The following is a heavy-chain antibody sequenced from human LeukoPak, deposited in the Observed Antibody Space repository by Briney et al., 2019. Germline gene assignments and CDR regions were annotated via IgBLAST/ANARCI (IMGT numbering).Heavy chain of an antibody. Sequence: GGSLRVSCAASGFTFSNYGIHWVRQAPGKGLEWVAFIRYDGSNKYYADSVKGRFTISRDNSKNTLYLQMNSLRAEDSAVYYCAKDYGDYSYYFDYWGQGTLVTVSS. CDR1: GFTFSNYG. CDR3: AKDYGDYSYYFDY. CDR2: IRYDGSNK. V-gene: IGHV3-30*02. J-gene: IGHJ4*02. D-gene: IGHD4-17*01.